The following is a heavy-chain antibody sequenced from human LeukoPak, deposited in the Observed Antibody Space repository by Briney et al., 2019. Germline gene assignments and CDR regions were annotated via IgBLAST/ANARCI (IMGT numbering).Heavy chain of an antibody. CDR2: IYHTGSS. V-gene: IGHV4-4*02. Sequence: SETLSLTCAVSGGSISSSNWWGWVRQPPGKGLEWIGEIYHTGSSNYNPSLKSRVTILVDNSKDQFSLKVNSVTAADTAVYFCARALGVNRSFDYWGQGTLVTVSS. D-gene: IGHD3-22*01. CDR1: GGSISSSNW. CDR3: ARALGVNRSFDY. J-gene: IGHJ4*02.